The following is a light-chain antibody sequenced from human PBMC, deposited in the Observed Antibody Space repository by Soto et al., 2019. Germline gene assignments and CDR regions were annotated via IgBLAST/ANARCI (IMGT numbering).Light chain of an antibody. Sequence: DVQMTQSPSSLYALVGDRVTITCRASQSVSRYLNWYQHKPGKAPKLLINAASNLRSGVPSRFSGSGSGTDFTLTIDGLQPEDFAVYYCQQSYITPPITFGQGTRLEI. J-gene: IGKJ5*01. CDR2: AAS. CDR3: QQSYITPPIT. CDR1: QSVSRY. V-gene: IGKV1-39*01.